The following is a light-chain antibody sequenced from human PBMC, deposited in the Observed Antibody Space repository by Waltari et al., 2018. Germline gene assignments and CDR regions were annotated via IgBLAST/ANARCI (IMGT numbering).Light chain of an antibody. CDR2: VNN. CDR3: QSYDISLSAYV. J-gene: IGLJ3*02. Sequence: QSVLTQPPSLSGAPGQRVTISCAGNSSNIGAGFDVHWYQQFPGSAPRLLLSVNNTRPSGVLDRFSASKSGTSASLAVSGLQAQDEADYYCQSYDISLSAYVFGGGTKLTVL. CDR1: SSNIGAGFD. V-gene: IGLV1-40*01.